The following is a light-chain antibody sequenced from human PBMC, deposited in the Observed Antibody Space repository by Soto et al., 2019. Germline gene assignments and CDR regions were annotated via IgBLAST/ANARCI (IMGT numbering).Light chain of an antibody. CDR2: WAS. CDR3: QQYFSFPWT. Sequence: DIVMTQSPDSLAVSLGERATINCKSSQSVLYSSNNKNYLAWYQQRPGQPPNLLIYWASTRESGVPDRFSGSGSGTDFTLTISSLQAEDVAIYYSQQYFSFPWTFGQGTKVEIK. V-gene: IGKV4-1*01. CDR1: QSVLYSSNNKNY. J-gene: IGKJ1*01.